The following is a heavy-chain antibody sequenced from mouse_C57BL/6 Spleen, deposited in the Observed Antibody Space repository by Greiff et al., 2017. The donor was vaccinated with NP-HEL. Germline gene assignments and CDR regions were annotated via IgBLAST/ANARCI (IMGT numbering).Heavy chain of an antibody. Sequence: VQLKQSVAELVRPGASVKLSCTASGFNIKNTYMHWVKQRPEQGLEWIGRIDPANGNTKYAPKFQGKATITADTSSNTAYLQLSSLTSEDTAIYFCALIYYGNYVYLVAYWGQGTLVTVSA. J-gene: IGHJ3*01. D-gene: IGHD2-1*01. CDR1: GFNIKNTY. CDR2: IDPANGNT. V-gene: IGHV14-3*01. CDR3: ALIYYGNYVYLVAY.